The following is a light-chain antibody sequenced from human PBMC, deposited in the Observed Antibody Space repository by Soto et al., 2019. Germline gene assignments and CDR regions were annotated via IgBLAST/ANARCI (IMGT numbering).Light chain of an antibody. CDR2: EVS. CDR3: SSYAGSNNWV. J-gene: IGLJ3*02. CDR1: SSDVGGYHY. V-gene: IGLV2-8*01. Sequence: QSALTQPPSASGSPGQSVTISCTGTSSDVGGYHYVSWYQQHPGKAPKLMIYEVSKRPSGVPDRFSGSKSGNTASLTASGLQAEDEADYYCSSYAGSNNWVFGGGTKLTVL.